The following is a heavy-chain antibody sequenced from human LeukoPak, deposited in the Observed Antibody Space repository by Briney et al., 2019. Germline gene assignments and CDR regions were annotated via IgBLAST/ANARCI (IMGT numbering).Heavy chain of an antibody. CDR3: ARHGGNYYDGSAYTFFPS. CDR1: DDSISSYY. Sequence: SETLSLTCTVSDDSISSYYWSWIRQPPGKGLEWIGYIYYSGSTNYNPSLKSRVTISVDTSKNQFSLKLGSVTAADTAVYYCARHGGNYYDGSAYTFFPSWGQGTLVTVSS. V-gene: IGHV4-59*08. CDR2: IYYSGST. D-gene: IGHD3-22*01. J-gene: IGHJ5*02.